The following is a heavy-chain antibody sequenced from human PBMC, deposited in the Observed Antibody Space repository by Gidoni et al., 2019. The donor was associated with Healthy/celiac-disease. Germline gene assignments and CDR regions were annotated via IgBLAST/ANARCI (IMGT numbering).Heavy chain of an antibody. CDR2: ISSSGSTI. CDR1: GFPFSAYY. J-gene: IGHJ5*02. D-gene: IGHD3-3*01. CDR3: ARDAYRAIFGVVISNWFDP. Sequence: QVQLVESGGGLVKPGGSLRLSCAASGFPFSAYYMSWIRQAPGKGLEWVSYISSSGSTIYYADSVKGRFTISRDNAKNSLYLQMNSLRAEDTTVYYCARDAYRAIFGVVISNWFDPWGQGTLVTVSS. V-gene: IGHV3-11*01.